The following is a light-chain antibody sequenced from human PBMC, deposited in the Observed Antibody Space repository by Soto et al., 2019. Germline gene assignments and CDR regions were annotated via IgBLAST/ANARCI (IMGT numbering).Light chain of an antibody. CDR1: QRISSN. CDR3: QHYYSSWT. V-gene: IGKV3-15*01. Sequence: EIVMTQSPATLSVSPGERATLSCRASQRISSNLAWYQHKPGQAPRLLIFGASTRATGIPARFSGSGSETEFTLTISSLQAEDVAVYYCQHYYSSWTFGQGTKVDIK. CDR2: GAS. J-gene: IGKJ1*01.